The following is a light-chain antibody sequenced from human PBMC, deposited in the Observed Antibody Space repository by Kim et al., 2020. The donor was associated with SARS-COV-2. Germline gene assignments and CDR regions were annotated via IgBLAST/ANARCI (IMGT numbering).Light chain of an antibody. CDR1: QSVGSNY. J-gene: IGKJ2*01. CDR2: WAS. CDR3: HQYYSSTYT. Sequence: LSPGERVTLSCRASQSVGSNYVAWYQQKPGQAPRLLIYWASTRATGIPDRFSGSGSGTDFTLTISGLEPEDSAVYYCHQYYSSTYTFGQGTKLEI. V-gene: IGKV3-20*01.